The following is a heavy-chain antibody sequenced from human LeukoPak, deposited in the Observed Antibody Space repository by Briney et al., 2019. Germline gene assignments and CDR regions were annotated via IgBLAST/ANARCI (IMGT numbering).Heavy chain of an antibody. D-gene: IGHD5-12*01. CDR3: ARDNRVATSPFDY. J-gene: IGHJ4*02. CDR2: INPNSGGT. CDR1: GYTFTGYY. Sequence: GASVKVSCKASGYTFTGYYMHWVRQAPGQGLEWMGWINPNSGGTNYAQKFQGRFTMTRDTSISTAYMELSRLRSDDTAVYYCARDNRVATSPFDYWGQGTLVTVSS. V-gene: IGHV1-2*02.